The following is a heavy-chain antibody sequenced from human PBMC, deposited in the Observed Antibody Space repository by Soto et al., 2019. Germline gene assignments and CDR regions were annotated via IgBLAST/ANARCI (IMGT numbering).Heavy chain of an antibody. CDR2: IRSKAYGGTT. CDR3: TRVRLRSYFDY. J-gene: IGHJ4*02. Sequence: GRSLRLSCTAAGCTFGDYAMSWVRQAPGKGREWVGLIRSKAYGGTTEYAASVKGRFTISRDDSKSIAYLQMNSLKTEDTAVYCCTRVRLRSYFDYWGQGTLGTVSS. CDR1: GCTFGDYA. V-gene: IGHV3-49*04. D-gene: IGHD3-16*01.